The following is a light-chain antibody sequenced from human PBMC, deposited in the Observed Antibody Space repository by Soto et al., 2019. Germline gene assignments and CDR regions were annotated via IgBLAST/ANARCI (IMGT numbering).Light chain of an antibody. V-gene: IGKV1-5*03. J-gene: IGKJ1*01. CDR1: QRISSW. Sequence: DSQMTQSPSTLSASVGDRVTITCRASQRISSWLAWYQQKPGKAPKLLIYKASSLESGVPSTFSGSGSETEFTLTISSLQPDDFATYYCQQYNSYSWTFGQGTKVDIK. CDR3: QQYNSYSWT. CDR2: KAS.